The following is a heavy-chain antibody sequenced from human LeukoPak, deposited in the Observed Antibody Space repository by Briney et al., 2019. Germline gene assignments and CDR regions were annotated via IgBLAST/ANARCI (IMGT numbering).Heavy chain of an antibody. J-gene: IGHJ4*02. Sequence: PGGSLRLSCAASGFTFSSYSMNWVRQAPGKGLEWVASISSSSSSIYYADSVKGRFTISRDNAKNSLYLQMNSLRAEDTAVYYCVRVTGLQLVQGLDYWGQGTLVTVSS. CDR1: GFTFSSYS. CDR3: VRVTGLQLVQGLDY. V-gene: IGHV3-21*01. CDR2: ISSSSSSI. D-gene: IGHD6-13*01.